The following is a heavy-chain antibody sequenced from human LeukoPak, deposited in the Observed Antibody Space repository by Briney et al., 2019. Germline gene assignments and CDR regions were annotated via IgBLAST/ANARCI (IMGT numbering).Heavy chain of an antibody. CDR1: GGSINSYY. J-gene: IGHJ5*02. Sequence: SETLSLTCTLSGGSINSYYWSWIRQLPGKGLEWIGYVAYSGSTNYNPSLKSRVTISLDTSKNQFSLKLSSVTVADTAVYYCARTVSGYYFNAWGPGTLVTVSS. CDR2: VAYSGST. CDR3: ARTVSGYYFNA. V-gene: IGHV4-59*01. D-gene: IGHD5-12*01.